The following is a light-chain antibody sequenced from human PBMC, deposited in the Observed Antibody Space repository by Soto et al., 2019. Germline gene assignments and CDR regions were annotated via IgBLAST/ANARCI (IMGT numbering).Light chain of an antibody. CDR3: QQYNNWRPYT. V-gene: IGKV3-15*01. CDR2: GAS. CDR1: QSISSN. Sequence: EIVMTQSPATLSVSPGERATLSCRASQSISSNLAWYQRRPGQAPRLLIYGASARAPGIPARFSGSGSGTEFTLPVSSLESADFAVYYCQQYNNWRPYTFGQGTKVQIK. J-gene: IGKJ2*01.